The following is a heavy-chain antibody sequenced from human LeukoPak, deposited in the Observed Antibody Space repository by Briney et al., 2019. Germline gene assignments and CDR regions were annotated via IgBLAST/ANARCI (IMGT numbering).Heavy chain of an antibody. V-gene: IGHV1-18*04. CDR1: GYTFTNFG. J-gene: IGHJ4*02. CDR3: TRDHCRGDNCPSFDY. CDR2: IGAYNGDT. Sequence: ASVTVSFKPSGYTFTNFGISWVRQAPGQGREWMGWIGAYNGDTNYAQKFQGRVTMTTDTSTSTAYMDLRSLRSDDTAVYYCTRDHCRGDNCPSFDYWGQGTLVTVSS. D-gene: IGHD2-15*01.